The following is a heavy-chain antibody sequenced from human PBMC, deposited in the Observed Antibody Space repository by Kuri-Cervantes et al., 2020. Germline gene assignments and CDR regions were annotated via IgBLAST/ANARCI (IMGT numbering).Heavy chain of an antibody. CDR1: KFTFSSHW. CDR3: ARGGPWVPAATSWFDP. D-gene: IGHD2-2*01. Sequence: GGSLRLSCAASKFTFSSHWMNWVRQAPGKGLEWEANINPDGGAKSYVDSVKGRFTISRDNAKNSLYLQMNSLRAEDTAVYYCARGGPWVPAATSWFDPWGQGTLVTVSS. CDR2: INPDGGAK. J-gene: IGHJ5*02. V-gene: IGHV3-7*01.